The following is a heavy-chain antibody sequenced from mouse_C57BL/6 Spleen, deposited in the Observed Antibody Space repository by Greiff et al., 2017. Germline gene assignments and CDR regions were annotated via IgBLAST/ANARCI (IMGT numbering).Heavy chain of an antibody. CDR1: GYSITSGYY. CDR2: ISYDGSN. V-gene: IGHV3-6*01. J-gene: IGHJ1*03. D-gene: IGHD2-3*01. CDR3: AGLYDGYYVYYWYFDV. Sequence: DVQLQESGPGLVKPSQSLSLTCSVTGYSITSGYYWNWIRQFPGNKLEWMGYISYDGSNNYNPSLKNRISITRDTSKNQFFLKLNSVTTEDTATYYCAGLYDGYYVYYWYFDVWGTGTTVTVSS.